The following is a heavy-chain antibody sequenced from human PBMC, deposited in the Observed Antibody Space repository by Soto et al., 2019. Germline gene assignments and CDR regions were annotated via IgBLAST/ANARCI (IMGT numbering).Heavy chain of an antibody. J-gene: IGHJ6*02. V-gene: IGHV3-13*01. CDR1: GFIFSSFW. D-gene: IGHD3-16*01. CDR3: ARAFDTYSMYYYGMDV. CDR2: IGTAGDT. Sequence: GGSLRLSCAASGFIFSSFWMSWVRQAPGKGLEWVSAIGTAGDTYYPGSVKGRFTISRDNSKNTLYLQMNSLRAEDTAVYYCARAFDTYSMYYYGMDVWGQGTTVTVSS.